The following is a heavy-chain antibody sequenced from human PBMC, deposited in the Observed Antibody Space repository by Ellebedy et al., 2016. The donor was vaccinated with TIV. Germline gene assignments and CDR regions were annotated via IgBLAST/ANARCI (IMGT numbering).Heavy chain of an antibody. D-gene: IGHD3/OR15-3a*01. J-gene: IGHJ2*01. CDR3: ARSLLIFSFDKCYLDI. Sequence: SETLSLTCTVSGGSLSSNPYYWGWIRQPPGKGLEWIGTIYYGGNAYYNPSLKSRVTISVDTSKNQFSLKLASVTAADTAVYYCARSLLIFSFDKCYLDIWGRGSLVTVSS. V-gene: IGHV4-39*01. CDR2: IYYGGNA. CDR1: GGSLSSNPYY.